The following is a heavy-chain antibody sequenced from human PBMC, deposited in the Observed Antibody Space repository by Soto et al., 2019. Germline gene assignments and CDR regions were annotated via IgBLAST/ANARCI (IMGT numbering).Heavy chain of an antibody. D-gene: IGHD3-10*01. CDR3: GTDQWGGAFDI. J-gene: IGHJ3*02. CDR1: GFTLSSYW. CDR2: IREDGKEI. V-gene: IGHV3-7*04. Sequence: GGSLRLSCAASGFTLSSYWMAWVRQTPGKGLEFVANIREDGKEINYVDSVKGRFTISRDNAKNSLFLQMNSLRDDDTAVYYCGTDQWGGAFDIGGQGTMVTVSS.